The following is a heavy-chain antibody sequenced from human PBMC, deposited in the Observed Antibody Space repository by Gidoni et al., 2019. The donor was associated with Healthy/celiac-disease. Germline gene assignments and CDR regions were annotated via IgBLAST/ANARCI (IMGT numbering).Heavy chain of an antibody. J-gene: IGHJ4*02. CDR1: GGSFRGYY. CDR3: ARMAPSVVVPAAIPV. V-gene: IGHV4-34*01. D-gene: IGHD2-2*02. Sequence: QVQLQQWCAGLLKPSETLSLTCAVYGGSFRGYYWSWIRPPPGKGLEWIGKINHSGSTNYNPSLKSRVTISVDTSKNQFSLKLSSVTAADTAVYYCARMAPSVVVPAAIPVWGQGTLVTVSS. CDR2: INHSGST.